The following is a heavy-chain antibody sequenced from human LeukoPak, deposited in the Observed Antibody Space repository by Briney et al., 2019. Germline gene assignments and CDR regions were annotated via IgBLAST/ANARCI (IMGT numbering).Heavy chain of an antibody. CDR1: GFTFSRYG. Sequence: GRSLRLSCAASGFTFSRYGMHWVRQAPGKGLEWVAVISYDGSNKYYADSVKGRFTISRDNSKNTLYLQMNSLRAEDTAVYYCASGSPLVYWGQGTLVTVSS. V-gene: IGHV3-30*03. CDR2: ISYDGSNK. J-gene: IGHJ4*02. D-gene: IGHD3-10*01. CDR3: ASGSPLVY.